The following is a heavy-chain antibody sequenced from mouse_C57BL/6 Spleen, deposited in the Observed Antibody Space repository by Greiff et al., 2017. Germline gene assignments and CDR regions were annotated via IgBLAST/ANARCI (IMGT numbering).Heavy chain of an antibody. Sequence: EVKLVESGEGLVKPGGSLKLSCAASGFTFSSYAMSWVRQTPEKRLEWVAYISSGGDYIYYADTVKGRFTISRDNARNTLYLQMSSLKSEDTAMYYCTRDLGESYSRYAMDYWGQGASVTVSS. V-gene: IGHV5-9-1*02. D-gene: IGHD2-12*01. J-gene: IGHJ4*01. CDR2: ISSGGDYI. CDR3: TRDLGESYSRYAMDY. CDR1: GFTFSSYA.